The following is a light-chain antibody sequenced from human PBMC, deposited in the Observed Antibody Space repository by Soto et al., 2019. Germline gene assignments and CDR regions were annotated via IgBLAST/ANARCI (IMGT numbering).Light chain of an antibody. V-gene: IGKV1-27*01. CDR2: GAS. Sequence: DIQMTQSPSSLSASVGDRVTFTCRASEDIGHSLAWYQQKPGKPSQLLIYGASTLHSGVPSRCSGSGAGTDFTLTISSLQPEDVATYYWQKYDSAPLTFGGGTKVDIK. CDR3: QKYDSAPLT. J-gene: IGKJ4*01. CDR1: EDIGHS.